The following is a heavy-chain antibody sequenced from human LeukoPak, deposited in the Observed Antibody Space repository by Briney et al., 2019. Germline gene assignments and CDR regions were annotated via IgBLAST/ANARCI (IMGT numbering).Heavy chain of an antibody. J-gene: IGHJ4*02. D-gene: IGHD6-13*01. CDR2: IYYSGST. V-gene: IGHV4-31*03. CDR3: ARGSYSSSWRFDY. CDR1: GGSISSDGYY. Sequence: SETLSLTCTVSGGSISSDGYYWSWIRQHPGKGLEWIGYIYYSGSTYYNPSLKSRVTISVDTSKNQFSLKLSSVTAADTAVYYCARGSYSSSWRFDYWGQGTLVTVSS.